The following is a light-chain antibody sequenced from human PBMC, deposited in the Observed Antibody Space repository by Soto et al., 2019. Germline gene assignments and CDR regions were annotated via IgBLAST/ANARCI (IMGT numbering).Light chain of an antibody. CDR3: SSYAGSSNV. CDR2: EVN. J-gene: IGLJ1*01. CDR1: SSDVGGYNY. V-gene: IGLV2-8*01. Sequence: VLTQPPSASGSPGQSVAISCPGTSSDVGGYNYVSWYQQHPGKAPKLMIYEVNKRPSGVPDRFSGSKSCHTTSLTVSGLQAEDEADYYCSSYAGSSNVFGTGTKVTVL.